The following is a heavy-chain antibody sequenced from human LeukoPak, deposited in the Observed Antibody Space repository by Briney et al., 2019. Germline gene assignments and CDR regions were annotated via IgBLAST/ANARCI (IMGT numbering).Heavy chain of an antibody. J-gene: IGHJ3*01. D-gene: IGHD6-13*01. V-gene: IGHV3-74*01. CDR2: INSDGGST. Sequence: PGGSLRLSCAASGFTFSSYGMHWVRQAPGKGLVWVSRINSDGGSTSYADSVKGRFTISRDNAKNTLYLEMNSLRAEDTAVYYCAREKGIVAARAFDFWGQGTMVTVSS. CDR1: GFTFSSYG. CDR3: AREKGIVAARAFDF.